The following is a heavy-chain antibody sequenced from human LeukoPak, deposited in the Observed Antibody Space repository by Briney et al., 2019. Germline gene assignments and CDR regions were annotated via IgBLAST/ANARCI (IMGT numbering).Heavy chain of an antibody. Sequence: GGSLRLSCAASGFTFSTYWMSWVRQAPGKGLEWVANIKQDGREKYYVDSVKGRFTISRDNAKNSLYLQMNSLRSEDTAVYYCARDGEASKRRDSSQYYYYYYMDVWGKGTTVTVSS. CDR3: ARDGEASKRRDSSQYYYYYYMDV. D-gene: IGHD3-22*01. CDR2: IKQDGREK. J-gene: IGHJ6*03. V-gene: IGHV3-7*03. CDR1: GFTFSTYW.